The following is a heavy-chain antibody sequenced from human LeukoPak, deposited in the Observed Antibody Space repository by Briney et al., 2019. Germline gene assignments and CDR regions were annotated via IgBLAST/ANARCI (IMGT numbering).Heavy chain of an antibody. CDR2: ISGSDPGT. J-gene: IGHJ4*02. V-gene: IGHV3-23*01. CDR1: GFTVSSNY. D-gene: IGHD2-21*02. CDR3: AKGSRGSCRGAYCYSFDN. Sequence: GGSLRLSCAASGFTVSSNYMSWVRQAPGKGLEWVSAISGSDPGTYYADSVKGRFTISRVNSRNTLYLQMNRLRVEDTAVYYCAKGSRGSCRGAYCYSFDNWGQGAVVTVSP.